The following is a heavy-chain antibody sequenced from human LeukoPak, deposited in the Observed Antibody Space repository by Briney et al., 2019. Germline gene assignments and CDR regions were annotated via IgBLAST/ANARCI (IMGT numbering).Heavy chain of an antibody. CDR1: GDSVSSNSDA. CDR3: ARGKGYYDSSGYADVGAFDI. V-gene: IGHV6-1*01. CDR2: TYYRSKWYS. Sequence: SQTLSLTCAISGDSVSSNSDAWNWIRQSPSRGLEWLARTYYRSKWYSDYAVSVKSRITINPDTSRNQFSLQLNSVTPEDTAVYYCARGKGYYDSSGYADVGAFDIWGQGTMVTVSS. J-gene: IGHJ3*02. D-gene: IGHD3-22*01.